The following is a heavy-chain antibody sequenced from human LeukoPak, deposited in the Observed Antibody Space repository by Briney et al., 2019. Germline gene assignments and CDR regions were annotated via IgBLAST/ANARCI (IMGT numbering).Heavy chain of an antibody. CDR1: GGSISSGGYY. CDR3: ARVDGHGVLEWLSVEY. Sequence: SQTLSLTCTVSGGSISSGGYYWSWIRQHPGKGLEWIGYIYYSGSTYYNPSLKSRVTISVDTSKNQFSLKLSSVTAADTAVYYCARVDGHGVLEWLSVEYWGQGTLVTVSS. J-gene: IGHJ4*02. D-gene: IGHD3-3*01. CDR2: IYYSGST. V-gene: IGHV4-31*03.